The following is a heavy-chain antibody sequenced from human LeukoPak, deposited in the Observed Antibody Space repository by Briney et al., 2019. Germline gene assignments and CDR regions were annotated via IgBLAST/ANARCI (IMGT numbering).Heavy chain of an antibody. CDR3: AEDIRQQLVLDLFDY. CDR2: ISYDGSNK. J-gene: IGHJ4*02. D-gene: IGHD6-13*01. CDR1: GFTFSSYA. V-gene: IGHV3-30-3*01. Sequence: GGSLRLSCAASGFTFSSYAMHWVRQAPGKGLEWVAVISYDGSNKYYADSVKGRFTISRDNSKNTLYLQMNSLRAEDTAVYYCAEDIRQQLVLDLFDYWGQGTLVTVSS.